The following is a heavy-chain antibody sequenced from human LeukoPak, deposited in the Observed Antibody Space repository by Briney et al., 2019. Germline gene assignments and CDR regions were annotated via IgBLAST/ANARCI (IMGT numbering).Heavy chain of an antibody. CDR3: ARAHLAYSSGWYESELDY. CDR2: ISSSGSTI. CDR1: GFTFSSYE. D-gene: IGHD6-19*01. V-gene: IGHV3-48*03. Sequence: PGGSLRLSCAASGFTFSSYEMNWVRQAPGKGLEWVSYISSSGSTIYYADPVKGRFTISRDNAKNSLYLRMNSLRAEDTGVYYCARAHLAYSSGWYESELDYWGQGTLVTVPS. J-gene: IGHJ4*02.